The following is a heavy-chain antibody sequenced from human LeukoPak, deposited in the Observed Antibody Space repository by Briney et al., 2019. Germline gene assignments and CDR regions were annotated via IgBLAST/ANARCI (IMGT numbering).Heavy chain of an antibody. J-gene: IGHJ6*02. CDR3: AKDIYYGDYVGQYYYYGMDV. CDR1: GFTFDDYA. V-gene: IGHV3-9*01. Sequence: GRSLRLSCAASGFTFDDYAMHWVRQAPGKGLEWVSGISWNSGSIGYADSVKGRFTISRDNAKNSLYLQMNSLRAEDTALYYCAKDIYYGDYVGQYYYYGMDVWGQGTTVTVSS. CDR2: ISWNSGSI. D-gene: IGHD4-17*01.